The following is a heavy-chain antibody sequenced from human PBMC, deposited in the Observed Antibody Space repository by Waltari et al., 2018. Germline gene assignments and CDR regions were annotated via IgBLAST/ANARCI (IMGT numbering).Heavy chain of an antibody. CDR2: FIPSVGTA. V-gene: IGHV1-69*14. D-gene: IGHD3-3*01. CDR3: ARDQAWYYDFWSGSGAFDI. Sequence: QVQLVQSGAEVKKPGSSVKVSCKASGGTFSSYAISWVRQAPGQGLEWMGGFIPSVGTANYAQKFQGRVTITADKSTSTAYMELSSLRSEDTAVYYCARDQAWYYDFWSGSGAFDIWGQGTMVTVSS. J-gene: IGHJ3*02. CDR1: GGTFSSYA.